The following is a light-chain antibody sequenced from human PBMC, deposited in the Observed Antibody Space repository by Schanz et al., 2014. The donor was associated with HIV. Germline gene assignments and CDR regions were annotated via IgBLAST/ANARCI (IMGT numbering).Light chain of an antibody. CDR2: DVN. V-gene: IGLV2-14*03. CDR3: GSFTTRNIWV. J-gene: IGLJ3*02. Sequence: QSALTQPASVSGSPGQSIAISCTGTNSDIGAYNYVSWYQQHPDKAPKLIIYDVNNRPSGVSNRFSGSKSGNTASLTISGLQAEDEADYYCGSFTTRNIWVFGGGTKLT. CDR1: NSDIGAYNY.